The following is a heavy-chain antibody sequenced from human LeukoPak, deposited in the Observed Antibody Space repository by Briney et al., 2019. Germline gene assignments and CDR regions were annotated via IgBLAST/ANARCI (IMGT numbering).Heavy chain of an antibody. J-gene: IGHJ4*02. CDR3: ARSPYCSGGSCYSAYFDY. V-gene: IGHV4-31*03. CDR1: GGSISSGGYY. D-gene: IGHD2-15*01. CDR2: IYYSGST. Sequence: PSQTLSLTCTVSGGSISSGGYYWSWIRPHPGKGLEWIRYIYYSGSTYYNPSLKSRVTISVDTSKNQYSLKLSSVTAADTAVYYCARSPYCSGGSCYSAYFDYWGQGTLVTVSS.